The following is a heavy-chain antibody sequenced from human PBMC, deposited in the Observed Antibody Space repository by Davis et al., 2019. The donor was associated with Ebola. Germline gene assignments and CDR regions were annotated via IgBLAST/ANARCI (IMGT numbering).Heavy chain of an antibody. CDR2: INPNSGGT. CDR3: ARDISQLLYGDWFDP. D-gene: IGHD2-2*02. Sequence: AASVKVSCKASGYTFTGYYMHWVRQAPGQGLEWMGWINPNSGGTNYAQKFQGRVTMTRDTSISTAYVELSRLRSDDTAVYYCARDISQLLYGDWFDPWGQGTLVTVSS. CDR1: GYTFTGYY. J-gene: IGHJ5*02. V-gene: IGHV1-2*02.